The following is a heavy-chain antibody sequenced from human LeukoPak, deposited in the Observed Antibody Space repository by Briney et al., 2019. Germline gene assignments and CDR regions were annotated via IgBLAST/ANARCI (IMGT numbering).Heavy chain of an antibody. CDR2: ISWNSGNI. J-gene: IGHJ6*03. D-gene: IGHD5-18*01. Sequence: PGGSLRLSCVASGFTFDDYAMHWVRQAPGEGLEWVSGISWNSGNIAYVDSVKGRFTISRDNGKNSLYLQMNSLRAEDTALYYCVKGAGYSYSWRGYMDVWGKGTTVTIS. CDR3: VKGAGYSYSWRGYMDV. V-gene: IGHV3-9*01. CDR1: GFTFDDYA.